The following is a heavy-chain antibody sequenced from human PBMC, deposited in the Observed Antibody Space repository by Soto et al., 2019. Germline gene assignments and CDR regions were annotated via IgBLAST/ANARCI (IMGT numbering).Heavy chain of an antibody. D-gene: IGHD2-2*01. J-gene: IGHJ3*02. CDR2: ISGSGGST. CDR1: GFTFSSYA. Sequence: GGSLRLSCAASGFTFSSYAMSWVRQAPGKGLEWVSAISGSGGSTYYADSVKGRFTISRDTSKNTLYLQMNSLRAEDTAVYYFARKREDFTSTSCYGDAFDIWGQGTMVTVSS. CDR3: ARKREDFTSTSCYGDAFDI. V-gene: IGHV3-23*01.